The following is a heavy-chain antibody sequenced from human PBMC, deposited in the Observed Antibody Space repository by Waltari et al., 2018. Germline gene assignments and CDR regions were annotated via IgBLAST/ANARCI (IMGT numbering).Heavy chain of an antibody. CDR2: IHHSGST. CDR1: GYSIRSGYH. D-gene: IGHD3-22*01. CDR3: VRDQLPTDSSGYSADYFDR. V-gene: IGHV4-38-2*02. J-gene: IGHJ4*02. Sequence: QVHLQESGPGPVNPSATLSLTCPVSGYSIRSGYHWGWIGRTPGQGLEWIGSIHHSGSTYYSSSLKSRVTLSIDTSENRFSLKLSSVTAADTAIYYCVRDQLPTDSSGYSADYFDRWGQGTLVTVSS.